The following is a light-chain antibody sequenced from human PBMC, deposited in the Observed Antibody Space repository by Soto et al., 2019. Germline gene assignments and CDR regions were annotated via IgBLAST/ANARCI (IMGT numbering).Light chain of an antibody. CDR3: QQYGSSPPT. Sequence: EIVLTQSPGTLSLSPGERATLSCRASQSVSSSYLAWYQQKPGQAPRLLIYGASSRATGIPDRFSGSGSGTDFTLTISRLEPEDVAVYYCQQYGSSPPTFGQGTKVELK. CDR1: QSVSSSY. CDR2: GAS. J-gene: IGKJ1*01. V-gene: IGKV3-20*01.